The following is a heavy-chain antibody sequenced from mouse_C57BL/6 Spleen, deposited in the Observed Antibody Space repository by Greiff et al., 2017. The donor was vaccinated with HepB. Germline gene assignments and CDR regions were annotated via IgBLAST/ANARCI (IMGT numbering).Heavy chain of an antibody. CDR1: GYAFSSSW. J-gene: IGHJ4*01. D-gene: IGHD1-3*01. Sequence: VQLQQSGPELVKPGASVKISCKASGYAFSSSWMNWVKQRPGKGLEWIGRIYPGDGDTNYNGKFKGKATLTADKSSSTAYMQLSSLTSEDSAVYFCARSGNLYYYAMDYWGQGTSVTVSS. CDR2: IYPGDGDT. CDR3: ARSGNLYYYAMDY. V-gene: IGHV1-82*01.